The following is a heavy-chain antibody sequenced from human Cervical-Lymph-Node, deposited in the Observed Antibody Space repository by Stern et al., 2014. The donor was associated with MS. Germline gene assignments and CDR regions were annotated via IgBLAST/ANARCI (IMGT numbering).Heavy chain of an antibody. J-gene: IGHJ4*02. CDR2: ITPKSGGT. CDR1: GYTFTTYS. V-gene: IGHV1-46*01. CDR3: SSLCSGDCKTDS. D-gene: IGHD2-21*02. Sequence: VQLVESGAEVMKPGASLNISCKASGYTFTTYSIHWVRQAPGQGLERMGLITPKSGGTNYAPRFQGRVTMTRDTSTSTFYMELSTLRSDDTAIYYCSSLCSGDCKTDSWGQGTLVIVSS.